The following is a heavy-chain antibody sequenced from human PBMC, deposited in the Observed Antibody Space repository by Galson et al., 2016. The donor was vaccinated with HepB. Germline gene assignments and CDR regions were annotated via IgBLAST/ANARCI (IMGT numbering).Heavy chain of an antibody. Sequence: TLSLTCNVSGGSISSGSYYWSWIRQPAGKGLEWIGRIYASGSTNYNPPLKSRVTIALDTSKNHFSLKLSSVTAADTAVYYCARRGSLRYSPGGFDLWGRGTLVTVSS. D-gene: IGHD3-9*01. V-gene: IGHV4-61*02. CDR2: IYASGST. CDR1: GGSISSGSYY. CDR3: ARRGSLRYSPGGFDL. J-gene: IGHJ2*01.